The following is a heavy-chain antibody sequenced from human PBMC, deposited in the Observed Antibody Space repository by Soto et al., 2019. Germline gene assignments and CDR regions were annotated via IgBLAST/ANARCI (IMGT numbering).Heavy chain of an antibody. CDR1: GYTFTGYY. D-gene: IGHD2-15*01. CDR2: INPNSGGT. V-gene: IGHV1-2*02. Sequence: GASVNVSCKASGYTFTGYYMHWVRQAPGQGLEWMGWINPNSGGTNYAQKFQGRVTMTRDTSISTAYMELSRLKSDDPAVYYGATLLVVRGGYFSMDVWGQGTTVTVSS. J-gene: IGHJ6*02. CDR3: ATLLVVRGGYFSMDV.